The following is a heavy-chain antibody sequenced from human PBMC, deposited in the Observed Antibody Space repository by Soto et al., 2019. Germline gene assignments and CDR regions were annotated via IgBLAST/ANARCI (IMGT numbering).Heavy chain of an antibody. V-gene: IGHV3-30*03. Sequence: QVQLVESGGGAVQPGGSRRLSCAASEFTFSNYAMHWVRQAPGKGLQWLAVISYDGTNKYYADSVEGRFTISRDNYKNTVYLQMNSLRLEDTAVYYCARGPSYSDSYFDHWGQGTLVTVSS. CDR2: ISYDGTNK. CDR1: EFTFSNYA. CDR3: ARGPSYSDSYFDH. J-gene: IGHJ4*02. D-gene: IGHD4-17*01.